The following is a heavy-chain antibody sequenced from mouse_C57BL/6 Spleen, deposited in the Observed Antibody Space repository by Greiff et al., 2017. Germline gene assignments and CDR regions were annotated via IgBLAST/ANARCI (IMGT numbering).Heavy chain of an antibody. J-gene: IGHJ3*01. V-gene: IGHV5-6*01. CDR3: ARRGSNPTSWFAY. CDR2: IRSGGSYN. D-gene: IGHD2-10*01. CDR1: GFTFSSYG. Sequence: VQLKESGGDLVKPGGSLKLSCAVSGFTFSSYGMSWVRQTPDKRLEWVATIRSGGSYNYYPDSVKGRFTISSDNAKNTLYLQMSSLKSEDTAMYYCARRGSNPTSWFAYWGQGTLVTVSA.